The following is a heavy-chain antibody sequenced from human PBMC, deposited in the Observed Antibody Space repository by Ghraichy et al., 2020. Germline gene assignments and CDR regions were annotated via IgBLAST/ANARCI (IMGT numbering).Heavy chain of an antibody. CDR1: GFTFSSYD. J-gene: IGHJ3*02. V-gene: IGHV3-13*01. CDR3: ARGGGYYYDSSGYYYDAFDI. CDR2: IGTAGDT. Sequence: GGSLRLSCAASGFTFSSYDMHWVRQATGKGLEWVSAIGTAGDTYYPGSVKGRFTISRENAKNSLYLQMNSLRAGDTAVYYCARGGGYYYDSSGYYYDAFDIWGQGTMVTVSS. D-gene: IGHD3-22*01.